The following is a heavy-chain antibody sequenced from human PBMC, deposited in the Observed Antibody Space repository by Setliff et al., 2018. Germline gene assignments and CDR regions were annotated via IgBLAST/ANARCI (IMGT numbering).Heavy chain of an antibody. D-gene: IGHD1-26*01. CDR3: TRDEGWELLGGSLDY. CDR1: GFTFGDYA. Sequence: TGGSLRLSCTASGFTFGDYAMSWVRQAPGKGLEWVGFIRSKAYGGTTEYAASVKGRFTISRDDSKSIAYLQMNSLKTEDTAVYYCTRDEGWELLGGSLDYWGQGTLVTVSS. V-gene: IGHV3-49*04. J-gene: IGHJ4*02. CDR2: IRSKAYGGTT.